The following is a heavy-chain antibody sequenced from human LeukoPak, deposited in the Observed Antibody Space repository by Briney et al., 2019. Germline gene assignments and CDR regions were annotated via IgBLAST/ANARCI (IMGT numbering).Heavy chain of an antibody. D-gene: IGHD1-1*01. J-gene: IGHJ4*02. V-gene: IGHV3-7*01. CDR1: GFTFSSYW. CDR2: IKGDGSEK. CDR3: ARDKIEGPTKLDY. Sequence: GGSLRLSCAASGFTFSSYWMSWVRLAPGKGLEWVANIKGDGSEKWYADSVKGRFTISRDNAQNSVHLQMNSLRAEDTAVYYCARDKIEGPTKLDYWGQGILVTVSS.